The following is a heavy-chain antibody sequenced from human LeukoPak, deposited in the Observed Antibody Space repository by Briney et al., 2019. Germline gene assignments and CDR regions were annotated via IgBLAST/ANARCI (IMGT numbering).Heavy chain of an antibody. CDR2: IYSGGST. CDR3: ARDYSSGWYGLIGY. V-gene: IGHV3-53*01. D-gene: IGHD6-19*01. Sequence: GGSLRLSCAASGFTFSSYAMSWVRQAPGKGLECISVIYSGGSTDYADSVKGRLTISRDNSKNTLYLQMNSLRAEDTAVYYCARDYSSGWYGLIGYWGQGTLVTVSS. J-gene: IGHJ4*02. CDR1: GFTFSSYA.